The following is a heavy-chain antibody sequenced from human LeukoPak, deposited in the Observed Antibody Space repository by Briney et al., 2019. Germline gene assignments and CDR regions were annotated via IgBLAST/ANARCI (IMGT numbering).Heavy chain of an antibody. CDR1: GFTFDDYA. J-gene: IGHJ4*02. D-gene: IGHD4-11*01. V-gene: IGHV3-43*02. Sequence: GGSLRLSCAASGFTFDDYAMHWVRQAPGKGLEWVSLISADGGGTYYPDSVKGRFTISRDNSKNSLYLQMNSLRTEDIALYYCAKPQTTVKSGFDYWGQGTLVTVSS. CDR3: AKPQTTVKSGFDY. CDR2: ISADGGGT.